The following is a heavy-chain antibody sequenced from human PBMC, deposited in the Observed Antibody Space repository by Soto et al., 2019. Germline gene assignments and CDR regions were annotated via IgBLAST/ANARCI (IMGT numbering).Heavy chain of an antibody. D-gene: IGHD5-12*01. CDR3: ARVSFETSGFADY. CDR1: GYTFTAYT. J-gene: IGHJ4*02. V-gene: IGHV1-3*01. CDR2: INAANGAT. Sequence: ASVKVSCKASGYTFTAYTIHWVRQAPGQSLEWVGWINAANGATKYSEKFQGRVTITRDTSARTAYMDLSSLSSKDTAVYFCARVSFETSGFADYWGQGTLVTVSS.